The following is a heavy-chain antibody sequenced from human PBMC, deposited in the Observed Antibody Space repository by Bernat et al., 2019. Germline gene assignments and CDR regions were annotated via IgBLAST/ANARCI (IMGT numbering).Heavy chain of an antibody. CDR2: IYYSGST. Sequence: QVQLQESGPGLVKPSETLSLTCTVSGGSVSSGSYYWSWIRQPPGKGPEWIGYIYYSGSTNYNPSLKSRVTISVDTSKNQFSLKLSSVTAADTAVYYCARDRGVDFNWFDPWGQGTLVTVSS. V-gene: IGHV4-61*01. J-gene: IGHJ5*02. CDR1: GGSVSSGSYY. D-gene: IGHD2-15*01. CDR3: ARDRGVDFNWFDP.